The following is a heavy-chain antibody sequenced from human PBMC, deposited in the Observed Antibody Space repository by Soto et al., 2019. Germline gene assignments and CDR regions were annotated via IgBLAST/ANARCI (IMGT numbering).Heavy chain of an antibody. CDR3: ARYGGDLFPHHSFYP. Sequence: GASVKGSCKASGCTFTGYYMHWVRQAPGQGLEWMGWINPNSGGTNYAQKFQGRVTMTRDTSISTAYMELSRLRSDDTAVYYCARYGGDLFPHHSFYPSGPGTLVPLSS. J-gene: IGHJ5*02. D-gene: IGHD3-10*01. CDR1: GCTFTGYY. CDR2: INPNSGGT. V-gene: IGHV1-2*02.